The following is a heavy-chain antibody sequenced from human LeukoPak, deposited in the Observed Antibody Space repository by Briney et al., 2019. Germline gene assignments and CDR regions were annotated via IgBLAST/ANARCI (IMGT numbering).Heavy chain of an antibody. J-gene: IGHJ4*02. CDR1: GFTFSSYA. D-gene: IGHD2-21*01. Sequence: PGRSLRLSCAASGFTFSSYAMHWVRQAPGKGLEWVTVISYDGINKYYADSVKGRFTISRDNSKNTLYLQMNSLRAEDTAVYYCARDSGVVVIAIDPFDYWGQGTLVTVSS. V-gene: IGHV3-30-3*01. CDR2: ISYDGINK. CDR3: ARDSGVVVIAIDPFDY.